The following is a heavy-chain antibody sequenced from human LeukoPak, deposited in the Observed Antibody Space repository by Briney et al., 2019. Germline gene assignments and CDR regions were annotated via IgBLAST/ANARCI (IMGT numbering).Heavy chain of an antibody. CDR3: ARESLRFLEWFSPAY. CDR2: ISGYNGNT. V-gene: IGHV1-18*01. Sequence: ASVKVSCKASGYTFTSYGISWVRQAPGQGLEWMGWISGYNGNTNYAQKLQGRVTMTTDTSTSTAYMELRSLRSDDTAVYYCARESLRFLEWFSPAYWGQGTLVTVSS. J-gene: IGHJ4*02. D-gene: IGHD3-3*01. CDR1: GYTFTSYG.